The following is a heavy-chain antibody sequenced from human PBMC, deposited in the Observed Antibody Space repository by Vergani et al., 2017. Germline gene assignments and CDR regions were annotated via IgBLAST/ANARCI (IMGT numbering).Heavy chain of an antibody. CDR1: VSTVSGIY. D-gene: IGHD1-1*01. CDR3: ATKSCGTPGCQIGYFRE. Sequence: ELQLVESGGGLVQPGGSLRLSCAASVSTVSGIYMTLVRQAPGKGLEWVSHIYSGDETYYADSVKGRVTISRDTSKNTLHLQINNLRVEDTAVYYCATKSCGTPGCQIGYFREWGQGTLVTVSS. CDR2: IYSGDET. J-gene: IGHJ1*01. V-gene: IGHV3-66*02.